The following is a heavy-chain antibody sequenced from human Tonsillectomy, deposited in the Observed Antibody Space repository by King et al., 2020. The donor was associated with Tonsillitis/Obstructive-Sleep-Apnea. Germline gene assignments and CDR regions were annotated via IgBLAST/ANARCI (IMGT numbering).Heavy chain of an antibody. CDR3: ARESLAAAEGGMDV. D-gene: IGHD6-13*01. CDR1: GFTFSSYA. CDR2: ISYDGSNK. Sequence: VQLVESGGGVVQPGRSLRLSCAASGFTFSSYAKHWVRQAPGKGLEWVAVISYDGSNKHYADSVKGRFTISRDNSKNTLYLQMNSLRGEDTAVYYCARESLAAAEGGMDVWGQGTTVTVSS. J-gene: IGHJ6*02. V-gene: IGHV3-30*04.